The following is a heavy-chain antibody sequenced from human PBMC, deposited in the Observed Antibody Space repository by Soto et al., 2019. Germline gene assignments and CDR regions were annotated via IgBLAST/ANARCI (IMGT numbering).Heavy chain of an antibody. J-gene: IGHJ3*02. Sequence: SETLCLTGTGSGGVSGRYAWSWIRQPPGKGLEWIGYIYYSGSTNYNPSLKSRVTISVDTSKNQFSLKLSSVTAADTAVYYCARALILTGYYIHDAFDIWGQGTMVT. CDR1: GGVSGRYA. CDR2: IYYSGST. V-gene: IGHV4-59*01. CDR3: ARALILTGYYIHDAFDI. D-gene: IGHD3-9*01.